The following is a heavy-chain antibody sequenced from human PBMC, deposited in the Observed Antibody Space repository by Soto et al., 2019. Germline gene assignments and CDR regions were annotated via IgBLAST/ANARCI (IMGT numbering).Heavy chain of an antibody. CDR3: ARGVYADYSYYFEY. D-gene: IGHD4-17*01. CDR1: GDSLDSGDSY. CDR2: IYHYGST. Sequence: PSETLSLTCTVSGDSLDSGDSYWSWIRQPPGKGLEWIGYIYHYGSTSYNPSLKSRLIISVDTSKNQFSPKVSSVTGADTAVYYCARGVYADYSYYFEYWGQGALVTVSS. V-gene: IGHV4-30-4*01. J-gene: IGHJ4*02.